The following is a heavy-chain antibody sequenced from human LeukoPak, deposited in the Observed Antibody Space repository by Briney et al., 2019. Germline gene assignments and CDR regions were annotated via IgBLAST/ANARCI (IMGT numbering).Heavy chain of an antibody. CDR2: INTYSANT. Sequence: ASVKVSCKASGYTFNNHDINWVRQAPGRGLEWMGWINTYSANTNYAQEFQDRVIMTTDTSTSTAYMELRSLRSDDTAVYYCAREGGIARPPYLYYYIDVWGKGTTVTASS. J-gene: IGHJ6*03. D-gene: IGHD6-6*01. CDR3: AREGGIARPPYLYYYIDV. V-gene: IGHV1-18*01. CDR1: GYTFNNHD.